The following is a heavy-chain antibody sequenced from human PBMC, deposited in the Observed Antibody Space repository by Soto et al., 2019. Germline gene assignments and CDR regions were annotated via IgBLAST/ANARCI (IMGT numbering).Heavy chain of an antibody. CDR1: GGSISSSSYY. D-gene: IGHD6-19*01. Sequence: SETLSLTCTVSGGSISSSSYYWGWIRQPPGKGLEWIGSIYYSGSTYYNPSLKSRVTISVDTSKNQFSLKLSSVTAADTAVYYCARQGRAVAGNYYYYGMDVWGQGTTVTVSS. CDR3: ARQGRAVAGNYYYYGMDV. V-gene: IGHV4-39*01. J-gene: IGHJ6*02. CDR2: IYYSGST.